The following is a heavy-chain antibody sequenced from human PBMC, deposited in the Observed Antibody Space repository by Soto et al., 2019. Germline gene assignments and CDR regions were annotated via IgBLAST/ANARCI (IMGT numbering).Heavy chain of an antibody. CDR3: ARGSGYSSSWSPYYCYGMDV. Sequence: GGSLRLSCAASGFTFSSYGMHWVRQAPGKGLEWVAVIWYDGSNKYYADSVKGRFTISRDNSKNTLYLQMNSLRAEDTAVYYCARGSGYSSSWSPYYCYGMDVWGQGTTVTVSS. V-gene: IGHV3-33*01. D-gene: IGHD6-13*01. CDR2: IWYDGSNK. J-gene: IGHJ6*02. CDR1: GFTFSSYG.